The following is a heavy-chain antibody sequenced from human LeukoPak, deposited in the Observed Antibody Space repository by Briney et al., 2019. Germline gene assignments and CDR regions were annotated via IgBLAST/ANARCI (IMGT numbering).Heavy chain of an antibody. D-gene: IGHD6-19*01. CDR3: AKVLAVPPYYFDY. CDR1: GFTFSTYA. J-gene: IGHJ4*02. CDR2: ISGSGGST. Sequence: GGSLRLSCAASGFTFSTYAMSWVRQAPGKGLEWVSAISGSGGSTYYADSVKGRFTISRDNSKNTLYLQMNSLRAEDTAVYYCAKVLAVPPYYFDYWGQGTLVTVSS. V-gene: IGHV3-23*01.